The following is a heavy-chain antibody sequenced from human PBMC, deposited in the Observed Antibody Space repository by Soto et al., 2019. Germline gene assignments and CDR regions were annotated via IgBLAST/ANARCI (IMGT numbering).Heavy chain of an antibody. CDR1: GFTFSGSS. CDR3: ARDFAYWGRNYDFWSGYYTGICFDY. Sequence: WGSLRLSCAASGFTFSGSSIHWVRQAPGKGLEWVANIKQDGSEKYYVDSVKGRFTISRDNAKNSLYLQMNSLRAEDMAVYYCARDFAYWGRNYDFWSGYYTGICFDYWGQGTLVTVSS. CDR2: IKQDGSEK. V-gene: IGHV3-7*01. J-gene: IGHJ4*02. D-gene: IGHD3-3*01.